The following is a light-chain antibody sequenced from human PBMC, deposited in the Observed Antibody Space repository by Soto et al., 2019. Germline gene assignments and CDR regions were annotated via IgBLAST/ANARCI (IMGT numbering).Light chain of an antibody. CDR1: SSDVGGYNY. Sequence: QSALTQPASVSGSPGQSITISCTGTSSDVGGYNYVSWYQQHPGKAPRLIIYNVSNRPSGVSNRVSGSKSGNTASLTISGLQAEDEGHYYCSSFTSSNTVLFGGGTKVTVL. V-gene: IGLV2-14*01. CDR2: NVS. CDR3: SSFTSSNTVL. J-gene: IGLJ2*01.